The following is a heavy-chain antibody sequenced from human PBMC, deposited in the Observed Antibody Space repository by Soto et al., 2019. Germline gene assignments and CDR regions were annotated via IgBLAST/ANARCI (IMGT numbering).Heavy chain of an antibody. CDR1: GGSISSYC. J-gene: IGHJ6*03. V-gene: IGHV4-59*08. CDR2: IYYSGST. Sequence: SETLSLTCTVSGGSISSYCWSWIRQPPGKGLEWIGYIYYSGSTNYNPSLKSRVTISVDTSKNQFSLRLSSVTAADTAVYYCARLRGYCSSTSCNRHYYYYYMDVWGKGTTVTVSS. D-gene: IGHD2-2*01. CDR3: ARLRGYCSSTSCNRHYYYYYMDV.